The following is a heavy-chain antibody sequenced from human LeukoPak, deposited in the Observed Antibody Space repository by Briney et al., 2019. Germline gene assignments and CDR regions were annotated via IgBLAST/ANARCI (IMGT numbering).Heavy chain of an antibody. Sequence: GGSLRLSCAASGFTFRSYSMNWVRRAPGKGLEWVSSISSSSSYIYYADSVKGRFTISRDNAKNSLYLQMNSLRAEDTAVYYCARDVGATRFRYWGQGTLVTVSS. V-gene: IGHV3-21*01. J-gene: IGHJ4*02. CDR2: ISSSSSYI. CDR1: GFTFRSYS. CDR3: ARDVGATRFRY. D-gene: IGHD1-26*01.